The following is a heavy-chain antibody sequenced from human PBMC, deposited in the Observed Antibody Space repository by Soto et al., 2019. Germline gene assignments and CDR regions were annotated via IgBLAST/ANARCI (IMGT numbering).Heavy chain of an antibody. CDR1: GYTFTSYA. D-gene: IGHD6-19*01. CDR2: INAGNGNT. CDR3: ARGGGWYVWFDP. Sequence: ASVKVSCKASGYTFTSYAMHWVRQAPGQRLEWMGWINAGNGNTKYSQKFQGRVTITRDTSASTAYMELSSLRSEDTAVYYCARGGGWYVWFDPWGQGTMVTVSS. J-gene: IGHJ5*02. V-gene: IGHV1-3*01.